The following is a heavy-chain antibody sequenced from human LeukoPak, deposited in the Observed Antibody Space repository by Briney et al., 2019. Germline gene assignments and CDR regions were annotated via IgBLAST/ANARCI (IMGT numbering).Heavy chain of an antibody. D-gene: IGHD6-13*01. CDR2: IYYSGST. CDR1: GNSISSGDYY. CDR3: ARDGAAAGTFFDY. V-gene: IGHV4-61*08. Sequence: PSETLSLTCTVSGNSISSGDYYWSWIRQPPGKGLEWIGYIYYSGSTNYNPSLKSRVTISVDTSKNQFSLKLSSVTAADTAVYYCARDGAAAGTFFDYWGQGTLVTVSS. J-gene: IGHJ4*02.